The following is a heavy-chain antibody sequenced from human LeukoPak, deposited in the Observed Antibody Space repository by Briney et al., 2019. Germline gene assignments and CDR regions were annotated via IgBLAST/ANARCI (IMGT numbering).Heavy chain of an antibody. CDR2: IHYSGKT. CDR1: SGSISSGAYY. V-gene: IGHV4-39*06. J-gene: IGHJ4*02. CDR3: ARSPTYRRRGY. D-gene: IGHD1-26*01. Sequence: SETLSLTCTVSSGSISSGAYYWGWIRQPPGKGLEWIGTIHYSGKTYYNPSLKSRITISIDTSKKQFALKLSSVTAADTAVYYCARSPTYRRRGYWGQGTLVTVSS.